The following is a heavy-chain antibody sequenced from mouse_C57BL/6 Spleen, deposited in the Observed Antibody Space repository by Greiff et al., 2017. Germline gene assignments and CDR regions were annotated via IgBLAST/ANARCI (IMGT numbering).Heavy chain of an antibody. V-gene: IGHV1-50*01. D-gene: IGHD1-1*02. Sequence: VQLQQPGAELVKPGASVKLSCKASGYTFTSYWMQWVKQRPGQGLEWIGDIDPSDGCTNYNQKFKGKATLTVDTSSSTAYLQLSSLTSEGSAVEDWARSGTPGYFDYWGQGTTLTVAA. J-gene: IGHJ2*01. CDR1: GYTFTSYW. CDR2: IDPSDGCT. CDR3: ARSGTPGYFDY.